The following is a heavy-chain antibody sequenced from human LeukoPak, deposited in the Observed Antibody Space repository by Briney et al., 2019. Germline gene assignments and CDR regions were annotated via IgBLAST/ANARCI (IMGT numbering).Heavy chain of an antibody. CDR2: ISSSCSYI. J-gene: IGHJ4*02. CDR3: AKGYSSGWSNY. D-gene: IGHD6-19*01. CDR1: GFTFSSYS. Sequence: GGSLRLSCAASGFTFSSYSMNWVRQASGKGLEWVSSISSSCSYIYYADSVNGRFTISRDNPKNSLYLQMHSQISGDTPVFYCAKGYSSGWSNYWGQGTLVTVSS. V-gene: IGHV3-21*01.